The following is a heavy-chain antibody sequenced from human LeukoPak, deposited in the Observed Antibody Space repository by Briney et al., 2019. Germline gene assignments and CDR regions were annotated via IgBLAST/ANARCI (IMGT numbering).Heavy chain of an antibody. J-gene: IGHJ4*02. V-gene: IGHV4-39*01. D-gene: IGHD6-13*01. CDR2: IYYNGNT. CDR3: ARRQAGTSWRDY. Sequence: SETLPLTCTVSDGSISGSSFYWDWIRQPPGKGLEWIGDIYYNGNTFYSPSLRSRVTISIDTSKTQFSLKLTSVTAADTAVYYCARRQAGTSWRDYWGQGTLVTVSS. CDR1: DGSISGSSFY.